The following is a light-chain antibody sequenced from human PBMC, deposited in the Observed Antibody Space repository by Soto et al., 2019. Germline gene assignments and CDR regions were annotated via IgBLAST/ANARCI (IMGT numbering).Light chain of an antibody. CDR2: KAS. V-gene: IGKV1-5*03. J-gene: IGKJ1*01. CDR3: QQYKSYSRT. Sequence: DIQMTQSPSTLSASVGDSVTITCRASQSITTWLAWYQQKPGKAPNLLIYKASSLESGVPSRFSGSGSGTEFTLTISSLQPDDFATYYCQQYKSYSRTFGQGTKVDIK. CDR1: QSITTW.